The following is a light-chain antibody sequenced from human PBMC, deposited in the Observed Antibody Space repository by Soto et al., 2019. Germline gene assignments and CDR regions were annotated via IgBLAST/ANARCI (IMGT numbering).Light chain of an antibody. CDR3: QQYSGSPRT. Sequence: EIVWTQSPGTLSLSPGERATLICRASQSIGKYLAWYQQRPGQSPRLLIYAASSRATGVPDRFSGGGSTPDFTLTVSRLGPEDFALYYCQQYSGSPRTFGQGTRVAIK. V-gene: IGKV3-20*01. CDR2: AAS. CDR1: QSIGKY. J-gene: IGKJ2*01.